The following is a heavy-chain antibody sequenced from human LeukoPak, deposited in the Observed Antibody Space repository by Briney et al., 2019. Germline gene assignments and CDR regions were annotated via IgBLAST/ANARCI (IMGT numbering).Heavy chain of an antibody. CDR2: ISWNSGSI. CDR1: GFIFNNYA. Sequence: GGSLRLSCAGSGFIFNNYAMHWVRQPPGKGLEWASGISWNSGSIDYADSVKGRFTISRDNAKNSLYLQMNSLRAEDTAFYYCAKDNRRHYTSGPNPDSLHWGQGALVTVSS. V-gene: IGHV3-9*01. CDR3: AKDNRRHYTSGPNPDSLH. D-gene: IGHD6-19*01. J-gene: IGHJ4*02.